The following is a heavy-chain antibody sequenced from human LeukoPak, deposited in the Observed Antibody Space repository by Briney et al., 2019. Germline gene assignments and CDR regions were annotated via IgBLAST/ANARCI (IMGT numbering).Heavy chain of an antibody. Sequence: GGSLRLSCAASVFSFRSFIMNWVLQAPGKGLEWVSKISSGGTTIYNADSVKGRFTISRDNVKNSLYLQMNSLRAEDTAIYYCVRKAPRYGDLSDFWGQGTMVSVSS. CDR3: VRKAPRYGDLSDF. CDR2: ISSGGTTI. D-gene: IGHD3-10*01. CDR1: VFSFRSFI. V-gene: IGHV3-48*04. J-gene: IGHJ3*01.